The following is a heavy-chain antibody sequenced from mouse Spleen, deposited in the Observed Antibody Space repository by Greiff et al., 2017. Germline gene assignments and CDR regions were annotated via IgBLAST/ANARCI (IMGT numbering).Heavy chain of an antibody. J-gene: IGHJ2*01. CDR3: ARGGGNWDEYYFDD. CDR2: IYPGSGST. Sequence: VQLQQPGAELVKPGASVKMSCKASGYTFTSYWITWVKQRPGQGLEWIGDIYPGSGSTNYNEKFKSKATLTVDTSSSTAYMQLSSLTSEDSAVYYCARGGGNWDEYYFDDGGQGTTLTVAS. D-gene: IGHD4-1*01. V-gene: IGHV1-55*01. CDR1: GYTFTSYW.